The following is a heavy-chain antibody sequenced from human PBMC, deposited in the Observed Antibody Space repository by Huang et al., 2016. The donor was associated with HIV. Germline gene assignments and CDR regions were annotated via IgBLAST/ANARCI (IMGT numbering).Heavy chain of an antibody. CDR1: EGTFSSYS. CDR2: IIPIFGTT. CDR3: ARAALVNNQYFDY. D-gene: IGHD5-18*01. Sequence: VQLIQSGAEVKKTGSSVRVSCRASEGTFSSYSIGWMRQAPGQGLEWMGGIIPIFGTTTYAQKVQGRVSMAADESTSTAYMDLNSLRSEDTAVYYCARAALVNNQYFDYWGQGTLVTVSS. J-gene: IGHJ4*02. V-gene: IGHV1-69*13.